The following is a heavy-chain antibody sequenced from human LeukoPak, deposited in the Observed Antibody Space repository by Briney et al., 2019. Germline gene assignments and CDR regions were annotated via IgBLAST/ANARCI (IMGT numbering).Heavy chain of an antibody. J-gene: IGHJ6*03. CDR3: ARVVDFWSGYYTPGYMDV. V-gene: IGHV1-8*01. CDR1: GYTFTSYD. Sequence: GASVKVSCKASGYTFTSYDINWVRQATGQGLEWVGWMNPNSGNTGYAQRFQGRVTMTRNTSISTAYMELSSLRSEDTAVYYCARVVDFWSGYYTPGYMDVWGKGTTVTVSS. CDR2: MNPNSGNT. D-gene: IGHD3-3*01.